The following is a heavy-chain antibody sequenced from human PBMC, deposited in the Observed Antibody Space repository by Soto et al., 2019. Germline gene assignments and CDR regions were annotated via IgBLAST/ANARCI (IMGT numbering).Heavy chain of an antibody. J-gene: IGHJ4*01. V-gene: IGHV3-23*01. CDR3: ATLGCSGGSCYPKFPFDY. CDR2: ISASADRT. CDR1: GFTFSTYA. D-gene: IGHD2-15*01. Sequence: GGSLILSCAASGFTFSTYAMSWVRQAPGKGLEWVSGISASADRTYYADSVEGRFTISRDNSKNTLYLQMNSLRAEDTAVFYCATLGCSGGSCYPKFPFDYWGQGTLVTGSS.